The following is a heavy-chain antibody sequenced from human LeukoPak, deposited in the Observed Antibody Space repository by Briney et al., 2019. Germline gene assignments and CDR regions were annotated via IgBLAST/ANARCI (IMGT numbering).Heavy chain of an antibody. Sequence: ASVKVSCKVSGYTLTELSMHWVRQAPGKGLEWMGGFDPEDGETIYAQKFQGRVTMAEDTSTDTAYMELSSLRSGDTAVYYCATVEGRGIQLWFYWGQGTLVTVSS. D-gene: IGHD5-18*01. CDR3: ATVEGRGIQLWFY. CDR2: FDPEDGET. V-gene: IGHV1-24*01. CDR1: GYTLTELS. J-gene: IGHJ4*02.